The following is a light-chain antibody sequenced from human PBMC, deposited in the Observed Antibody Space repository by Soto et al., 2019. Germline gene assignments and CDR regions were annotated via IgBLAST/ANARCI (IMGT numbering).Light chain of an antibody. Sequence: EIVLTQSPGTLSLSPGERTTLSCRASQIVSSSYLAWYQQRPGQAPRLLIYDASSRATGIPDRFSGSGSGTDFTLTISRLEPEDFAVYYCQQYGSSPITFGQGTRLEIK. V-gene: IGKV3-20*01. J-gene: IGKJ5*01. CDR1: QIVSSSY. CDR2: DAS. CDR3: QQYGSSPIT.